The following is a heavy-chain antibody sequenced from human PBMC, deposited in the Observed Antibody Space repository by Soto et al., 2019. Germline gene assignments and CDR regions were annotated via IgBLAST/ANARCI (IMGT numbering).Heavy chain of an antibody. V-gene: IGHV4-38-2*01. J-gene: IGHJ5*02. CDR3: ARGRSWAYCGADCYPHNWFDP. D-gene: IGHD2-21*02. CDR1: SYSFGSGY. CDR2: ISQNGDS. Sequence: PSETLSLTCALSSYSFGSGYWAWLRQSPGKGLEWFGTISQNGDSFYNPSLRSRVAMSIDASRNQFSLELTAVTAADTALYYCARGRSWAYCGADCYPHNWFDPWGQGTLVTVSS.